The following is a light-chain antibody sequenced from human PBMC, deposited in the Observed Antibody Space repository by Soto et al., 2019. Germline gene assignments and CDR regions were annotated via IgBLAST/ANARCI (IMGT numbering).Light chain of an antibody. J-gene: IGKJ1*01. CDR3: QQYYIIPRT. CDR2: WAF. Sequence: SLAVSXGERXTINXXSXQXXLYSSENQNYLGWYQQKPGLPPKFLIYWAFNRVSGFPDRFTGSRSRTDFILTISSLQSEDVAVYYCQQYYIIPRTYGQGTKVGIK. CDR1: QXXLYSSENQNY. V-gene: IGKV4-1*01.